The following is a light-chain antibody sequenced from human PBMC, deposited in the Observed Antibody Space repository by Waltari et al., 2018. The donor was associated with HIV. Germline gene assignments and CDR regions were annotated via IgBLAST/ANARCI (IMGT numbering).Light chain of an antibody. CDR1: QSFSTY. J-gene: IGKJ1*01. Sequence: ETVLTQSPGILSFSPGERATLSCRASQSFSTYLAWYQQKPGQAPRLLIYNASNRATGIPDRFSGSGSGTDFTLTISSLEPEDFAVYYCQQRSNWPWTFGQGAKVEIK. CDR2: NAS. CDR3: QQRSNWPWT. V-gene: IGKV3-11*01.